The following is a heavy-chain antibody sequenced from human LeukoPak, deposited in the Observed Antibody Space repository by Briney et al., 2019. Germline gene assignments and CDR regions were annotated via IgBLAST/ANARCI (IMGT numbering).Heavy chain of an antibody. J-gene: IGHJ6*03. Sequence: GESLKISCKGSGYSFTSYWIGWVRQMPGKGLEWMGIIYPGDSDTRYSPSFQGQVTISADKSISTAYLQWSSLKASDTAMYYCARGPPGDTATVTRSQYYYYYYYMDVWGKGTTVTVSS. CDR1: GYSFTSYW. V-gene: IGHV5-51*01. D-gene: IGHD5-18*01. CDR2: IYPGDSDT. CDR3: ARGPPGDTATVTRSQYYYYYYYMDV.